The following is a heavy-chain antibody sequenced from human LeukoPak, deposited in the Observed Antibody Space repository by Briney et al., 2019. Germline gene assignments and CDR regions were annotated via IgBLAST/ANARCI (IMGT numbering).Heavy chain of an antibody. J-gene: IGHJ4*02. CDR3: ARHAIVVVPAAIFGENFDY. CDR2: IYYSGST. Sequence: PSETLSLTCTVSGGSISSSSYYWGWIRQPPGKGLEWIGSIYYSGSTYYNPSLKSRATISVDTSKNQFSLKLSSVTAADTAVYYCARHAIVVVPAAIFGENFDYWGQGTLVTVSS. D-gene: IGHD2-2*01. V-gene: IGHV4-39*01. CDR1: GGSISSSSYY.